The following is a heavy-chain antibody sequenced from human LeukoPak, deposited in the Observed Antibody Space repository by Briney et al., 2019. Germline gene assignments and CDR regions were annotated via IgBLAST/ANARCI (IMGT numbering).Heavy chain of an antibody. CDR2: IYYGGST. D-gene: IGHD3-22*01. Sequence: SETLSLTCTVTGGSISSNGYYWGWIRQPPGKGLEWIGSIYYGGSTLYNPSLKSRVTISVDTSKNQFSLKLSSVTAADTAVYYCARTYYYDSSGPYYWGQGTLVTVSS. CDR3: ARTYYYDSSGPYY. V-gene: IGHV4-39*07. CDR1: GGSISSNGYY. J-gene: IGHJ4*02.